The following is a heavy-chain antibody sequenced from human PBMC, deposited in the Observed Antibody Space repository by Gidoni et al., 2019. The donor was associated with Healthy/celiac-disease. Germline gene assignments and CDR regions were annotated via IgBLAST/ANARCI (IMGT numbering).Heavy chain of an antibody. CDR3: ASAPGARCSSTSCYLYYYYGMDV. D-gene: IGHD2-2*01. CDR1: GYTFTGYY. J-gene: IGHJ6*02. V-gene: IGHV1-2*02. Sequence: QVQLVQSGAEVKKPGASVKVSCKASGYTFTGYYMPWVRQAPGQGLEWMGWINPNSGGTNYAQKFQGRVTMTRDTSISTAYMELSRLRSDDTAVYYCASAPGARCSSTSCYLYYYYGMDVWGQGTTVTVSS. CDR2: INPNSGGT.